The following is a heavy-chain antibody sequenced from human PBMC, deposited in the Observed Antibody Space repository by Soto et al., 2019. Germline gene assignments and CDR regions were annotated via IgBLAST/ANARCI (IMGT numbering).Heavy chain of an antibody. CDR3: AKDYYGSGSYSPMDV. J-gene: IGHJ6*02. CDR1: GFTFSSYA. Sequence: GGSLRLSCAASGFTFSSYAMSWVRQAPGKGLEWVSAISGSGGSTYYADSGKGRFTISRDNSKNTLYLQMNSLRAEDTAVYYCAKDYYGSGSYSPMDVWGQGTTVTVSS. V-gene: IGHV3-23*01. CDR2: ISGSGGST. D-gene: IGHD3-10*01.